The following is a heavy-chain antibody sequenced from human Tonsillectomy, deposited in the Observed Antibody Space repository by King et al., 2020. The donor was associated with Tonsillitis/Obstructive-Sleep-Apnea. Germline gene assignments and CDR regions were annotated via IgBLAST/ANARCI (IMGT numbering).Heavy chain of an antibody. V-gene: IGHV3-11*05. J-gene: IGHJ3*02. CDR1: GFTFSDYY. Sequence: VQLVESGGGLVKPGGSLRLSCAASGFTFSDYYMSWIRQAPGKGLEWVSYISSSSRYTNYADSVRGRFTISRDNAKNSLYLQMNSLRAEDTAVYYCARDPRPFEWLLTPDAFDIWGQGTMVTVS. D-gene: IGHD3-3*01. CDR3: ARDPRPFEWLLTPDAFDI. CDR2: ISSSSRYT.